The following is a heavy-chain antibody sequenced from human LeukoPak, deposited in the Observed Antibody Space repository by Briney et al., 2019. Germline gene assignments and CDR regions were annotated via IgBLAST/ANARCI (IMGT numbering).Heavy chain of an antibody. D-gene: IGHD4-23*01. V-gene: IGHV1-2*02. CDR2: INPNTGDT. Sequence: ASVKVSCKASGYTFTGYYMHWVRQAPGQGLEWMGWINPNTGDTKYAQKFQGRVSMTRDTSISTAYMELSRLRSDDTAVYYCARALYGGNSNYFDYWGQGTLVTVSS. CDR3: ARALYGGNSNYFDY. CDR1: GYTFTGYY. J-gene: IGHJ4*02.